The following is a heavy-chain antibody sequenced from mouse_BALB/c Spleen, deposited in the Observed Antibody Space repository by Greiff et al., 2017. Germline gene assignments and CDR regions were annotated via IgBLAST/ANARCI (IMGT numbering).Heavy chain of an antibody. CDR2: IWAGGST. CDR3: ARGVDCGNYFDY. CDR1: GFSLTSYG. D-gene: IGHD2-1*01. J-gene: IGHJ2*01. Sequence: QVQLKESGPGLVAPSQSLSITCTVSGFSLTSYGVHWVRQHPGKGLEWLGVIWAGGSTNYNSALMSRLSISKDNSKSQVFLKMNSLQTDDTAMYYCARGVDCGNYFDYWGQGTTLTVSA. V-gene: IGHV2-9*02.